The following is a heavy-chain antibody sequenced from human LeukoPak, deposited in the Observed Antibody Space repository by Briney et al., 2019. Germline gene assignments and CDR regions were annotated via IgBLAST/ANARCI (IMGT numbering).Heavy chain of an antibody. CDR2: ISSSSSTI. Sequence: GGSLRLSCAASGFTFSSYSMNWVRQAPGKGLEWVSYISSSSSTIYYADSVKGRFTISRDNAKNSLYLQMNSLRAEDTAVYYCARGVTGHDAFDIWGQGIMVTVSS. D-gene: IGHD4-11*01. CDR3: ARGVTGHDAFDI. CDR1: GFTFSSYS. J-gene: IGHJ3*02. V-gene: IGHV3-48*01.